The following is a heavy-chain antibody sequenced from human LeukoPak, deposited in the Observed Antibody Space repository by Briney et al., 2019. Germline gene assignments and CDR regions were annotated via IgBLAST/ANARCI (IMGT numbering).Heavy chain of an antibody. D-gene: IGHD5-24*01. Sequence: GASVKVSCKASGGTFSSYAISWVRQAPGQGLEWMGRIIPIFGTANYAQKFQGRVTITTDESTSTAYMELSSLRSEDTAVYYCARSPFRDGYNSYYYYMDVWGKGTTVTVSS. V-gene: IGHV1-69*05. J-gene: IGHJ6*03. CDR2: IIPIFGTA. CDR3: ARSPFRDGYNSYYYYMDV. CDR1: GGTFSSYA.